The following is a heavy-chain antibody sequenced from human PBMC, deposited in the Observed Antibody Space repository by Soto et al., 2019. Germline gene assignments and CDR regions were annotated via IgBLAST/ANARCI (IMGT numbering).Heavy chain of an antibody. V-gene: IGHV3-21*01. J-gene: IGHJ4*02. CDR1: GFTFSSYS. CDR2: ISSSSSYI. Sequence: PGESLRLSCAASGFTFSSYSMNLVRQAQGKGLEWVSSISSSSSYIYYAYSVKGRFTISRDNANNSLYLQMNSLRAEDTAVYYYARNSARRDYWGQGTMVNVSS. CDR3: ARNSARRDY.